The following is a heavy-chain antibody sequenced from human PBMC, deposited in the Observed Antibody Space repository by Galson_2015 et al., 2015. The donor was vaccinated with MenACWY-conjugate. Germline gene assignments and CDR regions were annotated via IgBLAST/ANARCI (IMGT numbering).Heavy chain of an antibody. Sequence: SGAEVKKPGESLRLSCAASGFTFSSYSMNWVRQAPGKGLEWVSSISSSSSYIYYADSVKGRFTISRDNSKNTLYLQMNSLRAEDTAVYYCANDLFAMVRGVKTLFDYWGQGTLVTVSS. CDR3: ANDLFAMVRGVKTLFDY. CDR1: GFTFSSYS. V-gene: IGHV3-21*01. J-gene: IGHJ4*02. CDR2: ISSSSSYI. D-gene: IGHD3-10*01.